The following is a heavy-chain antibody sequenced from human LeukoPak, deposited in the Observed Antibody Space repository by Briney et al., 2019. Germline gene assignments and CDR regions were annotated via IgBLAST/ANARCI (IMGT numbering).Heavy chain of an antibody. CDR2: IDTSGST. D-gene: IGHD3-3*01. J-gene: IGHJ6*03. CDR1: GVSISSGGYY. Sequence: PSETLSLTCTVSGVSISSGGYYWSWIRQPAGKGLEWIGRIDTSGSTKYNPSLKSRVTISVDTSKNQFSLKLSSVTAADTAVYYCARNCYYDFWSGLTRYYYYYMDVWGKGTTVTVSS. CDR3: ARNCYYDFWSGLTRYYYYYMDV. V-gene: IGHV4-61*02.